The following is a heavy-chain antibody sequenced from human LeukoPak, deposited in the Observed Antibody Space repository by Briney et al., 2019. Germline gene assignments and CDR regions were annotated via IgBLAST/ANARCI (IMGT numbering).Heavy chain of an antibody. J-gene: IGHJ6*02. Sequence: GGSLRLSCAASGFTVSSNYMSWVRQAPGKGLEWVSVIYSGGSTYYADSVKGRFTISRDNSKNTLYLQMHSLRAEDTAVYYCAKRASVTNYYYGMDVWGQGTTVTVSS. CDR2: IYSGGST. V-gene: IGHV3-53*01. CDR3: AKRASVTNYYYGMDV. CDR1: GFTVSSNY.